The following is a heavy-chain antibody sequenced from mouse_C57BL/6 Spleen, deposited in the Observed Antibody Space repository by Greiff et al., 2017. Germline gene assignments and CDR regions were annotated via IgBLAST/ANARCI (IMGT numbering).Heavy chain of an antibody. CDR1: GYAFSSSW. V-gene: IGHV1-82*01. J-gene: IGHJ2*01. CDR2: IYPGDGDT. D-gene: IGHD4-1*01. Sequence: VKVVESGPELVKPGASVKISCKASGYAFSSSWMNWVKQRPGKGLEWIGRIYPGDGDTNYNGKFKGKATLTADKSSSTAYMQLSSLTSEDSAVYFCARGWDAYYFDYWGQGTTLTVSS. CDR3: ARGWDAYYFDY.